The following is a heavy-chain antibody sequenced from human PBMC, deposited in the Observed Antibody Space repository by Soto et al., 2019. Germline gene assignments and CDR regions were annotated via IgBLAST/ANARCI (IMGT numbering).Heavy chain of an antibody. J-gene: IGHJ4*02. CDR3: APYGSSYSARFFDK. Sequence: XATLSLTCAVSGHSISSGFYYGGWIRQPPGKGLEWIGSIYHSGSTYYNPSLKSRVTMSVDTSKNQLSLKLSSVTAADTAVYYCAPYGSSYSARFFDKCGQRTRVTVSS. V-gene: IGHV4-38-2*01. CDR1: GHSISSGFY. D-gene: IGHD5-12*01. CDR2: IYHSGST.